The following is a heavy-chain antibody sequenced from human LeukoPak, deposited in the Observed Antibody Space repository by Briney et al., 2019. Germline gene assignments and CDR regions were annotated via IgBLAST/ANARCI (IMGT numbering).Heavy chain of an antibody. J-gene: IGHJ5*02. V-gene: IGHV4-59*01. CDR1: GGSISSYY. D-gene: IGHD3-3*01. CDR2: IYYSGST. Sequence: SETLSLTCTVSGGSISSYYWSWIRQPPGKGLEWIGYIYYSGSTNYNPSLESRVTISVDTSKNQFSLKLSSVTAADTAVYYCARHDDFWSGYNWFDPWGQGTRVTVSS. CDR3: ARHDDFWSGYNWFDP.